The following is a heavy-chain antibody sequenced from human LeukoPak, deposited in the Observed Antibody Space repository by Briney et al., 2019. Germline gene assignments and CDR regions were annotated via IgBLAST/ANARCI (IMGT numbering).Heavy chain of an antibody. CDR1: GGSFSGYY. V-gene: IGHV4-34*01. J-gene: IGHJ1*01. CDR2: INHSGST. D-gene: IGHD6-19*01. Sequence: SETLSLTCAVYGGSFSGYYWSWIRQPPGKGLEWIGEINHSGSTNYNPPLKSRVTISVDTSKNQFSLKLSSVTAADTAVYYCARGGRWLVTGYFQHWGQGTLVTVSS. CDR3: ARGGRWLVTGYFQH.